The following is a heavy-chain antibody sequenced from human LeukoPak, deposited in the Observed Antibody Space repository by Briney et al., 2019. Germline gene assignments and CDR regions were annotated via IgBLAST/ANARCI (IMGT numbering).Heavy chain of an antibody. CDR1: GGSFSGYY. CDR3: ARGGGSPNYYYYMDV. CDR2: INHSGST. J-gene: IGHJ6*03. D-gene: IGHD3-16*01. Sequence: SETLSLTCAVHGGSFSGYYWSWIRQPPGKGLEWIGAINHSGSTNYNPSLKSRVTISVDTSKNQFSLKLSSVTAADTAVYYCARGGGSPNYYYYMDVWGKGTTVTVSS. V-gene: IGHV4-34*01.